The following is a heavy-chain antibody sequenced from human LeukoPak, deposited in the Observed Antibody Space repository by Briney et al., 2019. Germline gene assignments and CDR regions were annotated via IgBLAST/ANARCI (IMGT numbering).Heavy chain of an antibody. D-gene: IGHD5-18*01. CDR1: GGSISSGSYY. Sequence: SETLSLTCTVSGGSISSGSYYWGWIRQPPGKGLEWIGSIYYSGSTYYNPSLKSRVTISVDTSKNQFSLKLSSVTAADTAVYYCARLMYTAMVITHWGQGTLVTVSS. CDR2: IYYSGST. CDR3: ARLMYTAMVITH. J-gene: IGHJ4*02. V-gene: IGHV4-39*01.